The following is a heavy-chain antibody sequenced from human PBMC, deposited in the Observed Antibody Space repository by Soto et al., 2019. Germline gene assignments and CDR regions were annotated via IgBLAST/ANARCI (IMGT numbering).Heavy chain of an antibody. Sequence: QVQLEESGGGVVQPGRSLRLSCEASGFTFNTYSMHWVRQPPGKGLEWLAAIWYDGTQKYYADSVKGRFIISRDNSKKTLYLEMNSLRAEDPAGYYCARAGGTTVTGLWHFDSWGQGTLVTVSS. CDR3: ARAGGTTVTGLWHFDS. J-gene: IGHJ4*02. D-gene: IGHD4-17*01. CDR1: GFTFNTYS. V-gene: IGHV3-33*01. CDR2: IWYDGTQK.